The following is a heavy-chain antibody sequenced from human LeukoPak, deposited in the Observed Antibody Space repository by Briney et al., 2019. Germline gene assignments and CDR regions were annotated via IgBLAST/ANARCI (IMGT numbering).Heavy chain of an antibody. J-gene: IGHJ4*02. D-gene: IGHD3-22*01. V-gene: IGHV1-18*01. CDR3: ARSVYYYDSSAYYYFDY. Sequence: GASVKVSCKASGYTFTSYGISWVRQAPGQGLEWMGWVRAYNGNTNYAQKLQGRVTMTTDPSTSTAYMELRSLRSDDTAVYYCARSVYYYDSSAYYYFDYWGQGTLVTVSS. CDR2: VRAYNGNT. CDR1: GYTFTSYG.